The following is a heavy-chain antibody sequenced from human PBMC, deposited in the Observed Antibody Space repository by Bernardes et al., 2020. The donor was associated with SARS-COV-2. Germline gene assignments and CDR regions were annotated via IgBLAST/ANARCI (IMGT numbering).Heavy chain of an antibody. Sequence: GGSLRLSCAASGFTVNMYAMTWVRQAPGKGLEWVSGISGSGGSTYYADSVKGRFTISRDNSKNTLFLQMNSLRAEDTAVYYCAKCVVGYYAVDVWGQGTTVTVSS. CDR1: GFTVNMYA. J-gene: IGHJ6*02. CDR3: AKCVVGYYAVDV. CDR2: ISGSGGST. D-gene: IGHD2-15*01. V-gene: IGHV3-23*01.